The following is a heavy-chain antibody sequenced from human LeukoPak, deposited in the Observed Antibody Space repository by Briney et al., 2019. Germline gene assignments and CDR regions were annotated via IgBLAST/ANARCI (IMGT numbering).Heavy chain of an antibody. CDR2: ISGSGGST. D-gene: IGHD3-22*01. J-gene: IGHJ1*01. CDR1: GFTFSSYA. Sequence: PGGSLRLSCAASGFTFSSYAMSWVRQAPGKGLEWVSAISGSGGSTYYADSVKGRFTISRDNCKNTLYLQMNSLRAEDTAVYYCAKGPKAYYYDSSGSEYFQHWGQGTLVTVSS. CDR3: AKGPKAYYYDSSGSEYFQH. V-gene: IGHV3-23*01.